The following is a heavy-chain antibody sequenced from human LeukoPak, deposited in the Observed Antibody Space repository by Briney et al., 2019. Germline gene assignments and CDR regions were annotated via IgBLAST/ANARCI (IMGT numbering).Heavy chain of an antibody. Sequence: PGGSLRLSCAASGFTFSSYWMSWVRQAPGKGLEWVANIKHDGREKYFVDPVKDRFTISRDNARDSLYLQLNSLRAEDTAVYYCARDSTSFFDNWGHSSYYLDVWGKGTTVTV. V-gene: IGHV3-7*01. J-gene: IGHJ6*03. CDR1: GFTFSSYW. CDR2: IKHDGREK. CDR3: ARDSTSFFDNWGHSSYYLDV. D-gene: IGHD7-27*01.